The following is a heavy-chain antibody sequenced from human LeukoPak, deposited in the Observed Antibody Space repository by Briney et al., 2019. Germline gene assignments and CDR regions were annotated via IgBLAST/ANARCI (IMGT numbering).Heavy chain of an antibody. CDR1: GYTFTSYY. Sequence: ASVKVSCKASGYTFTSYYMHWVRQAPGQGLEWMGWISAYNGNTNYAQKLQGRVTMTTDTSTSTAYMELRSLRSDDTAVYYCATRLYCSSTSCYDYWGQGTLVTVSS. CDR2: ISAYNGNT. D-gene: IGHD2-2*01. V-gene: IGHV1-18*04. CDR3: ATRLYCSSTSCYDY. J-gene: IGHJ4*02.